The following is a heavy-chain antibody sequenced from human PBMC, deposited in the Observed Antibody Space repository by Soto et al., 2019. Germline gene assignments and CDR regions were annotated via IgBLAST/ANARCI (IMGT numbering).Heavy chain of an antibody. J-gene: IGHJ3*02. V-gene: IGHV3-15*01. CDR3: TTDYGWAFGI. Sequence: EVQLVASGGGLVKPGESLRLSCAGSGLALSNARMTWVRQSPGKGLEWVGRIPPKGDGGTADYPAAVRGRFTISRDDSKNTLYLQLNSLRTEDTAVYYCTTDYGWAFGIWGQGTMVTVSS. CDR2: IPPKGDGGTA. D-gene: IGHD4-17*01. CDR1: GLALSNAR.